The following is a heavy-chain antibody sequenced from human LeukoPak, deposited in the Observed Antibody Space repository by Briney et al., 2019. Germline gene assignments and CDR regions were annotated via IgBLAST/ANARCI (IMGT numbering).Heavy chain of an antibody. J-gene: IGHJ4*02. Sequence: ASVKVSCTVSGYTLTELSMHWVRQAPGKGLEWMGGFDPEDGETIYAQKFQGRVTMTEDTSTDTAYMELSSLRSEDTAVYYCATGQYSGATNDHFDYWGQGTLVTVSS. V-gene: IGHV1-24*01. CDR1: GYTLTELS. D-gene: IGHD1-26*01. CDR3: ATGQYSGATNDHFDY. CDR2: FDPEDGET.